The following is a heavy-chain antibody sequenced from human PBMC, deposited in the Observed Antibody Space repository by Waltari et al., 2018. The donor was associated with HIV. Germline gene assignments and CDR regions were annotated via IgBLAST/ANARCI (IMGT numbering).Heavy chain of an antibody. CDR2: IYSGGST. V-gene: IGHV3-53*01. D-gene: IGHD3-10*01. CDR1: GFTGSSNY. CDR3: ARELLWFGEPSGYGMDV. Sequence: EVQLVESGGGLIQPGGSLRLSCAASGFTGSSNYMSGVRQAPGKGLEWVSVIYSGGSTYYADSVKGRFTISRDNSKNTLYLQMNSLRAEDTAVYYCARELLWFGEPSGYGMDVWGQGTTVTVSS. J-gene: IGHJ6*02.